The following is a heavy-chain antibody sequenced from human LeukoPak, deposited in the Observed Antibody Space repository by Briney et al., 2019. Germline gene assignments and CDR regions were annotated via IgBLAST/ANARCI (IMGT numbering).Heavy chain of an antibody. D-gene: IGHD3-22*01. CDR1: GFTFSDYY. Sequence: GGSLRLSCAASGFTFSDYYMTWIRQAPGKGLEWVSYISSSGSTIYYADSVKGRFTISRDNAKNSLYLQMNSLGAEDTAVYYCARGYDSSGSNWFDPWGQGTLVTVSS. CDR3: ARGYDSSGSNWFDP. J-gene: IGHJ5*02. CDR2: ISSSGSTI. V-gene: IGHV3-11*01.